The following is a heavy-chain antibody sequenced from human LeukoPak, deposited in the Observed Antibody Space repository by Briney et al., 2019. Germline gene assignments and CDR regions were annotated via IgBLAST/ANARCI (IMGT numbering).Heavy chain of an antibody. V-gene: IGHV3-7*01. CDR1: GFTFSSSW. CDR3: AKDPPGRPL. Sequence: GGSLRLSCAASGFTFSSSWMAWVRQAPGKGLEWVGNIKEDGTAKNYVVSVRGRFTISRDNTKNSLYLQMNSLRGEDTAVYYCAKDPPGRPLWGQGTLVTVSS. J-gene: IGHJ4*02. CDR2: IKEDGTAK.